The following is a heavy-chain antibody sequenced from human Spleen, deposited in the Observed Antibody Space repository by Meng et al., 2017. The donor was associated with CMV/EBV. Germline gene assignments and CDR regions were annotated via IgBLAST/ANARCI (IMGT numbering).Heavy chain of an antibody. CDR2: IWYDGSNK. V-gene: IGHV3-33*01. D-gene: IGHD6-19*01. J-gene: IGHJ4*02. CDR3: ARDTIAVAGTDY. CDR1: GFTFSSYG. Sequence: GESLKISCAASGFTFSSYGMHWVRQAPGKGLEWVAVIWYDGSNKYYADSVKGRFTISRDNSKNTLYLQMNSLRAEDTAVYYCARDTIAVAGTDYWGQGSLVTVSS.